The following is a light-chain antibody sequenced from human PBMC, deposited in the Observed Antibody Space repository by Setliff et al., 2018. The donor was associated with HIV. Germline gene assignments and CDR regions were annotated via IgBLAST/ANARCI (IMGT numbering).Light chain of an antibody. CDR2: DNN. CDR3: GTWDSSLSAVL. Sequence: QSVLTQPPSVSAAPGQKVTISCSGSSSNIGNNYVSWYQQLPGSAPKLLIYDNNERPLGIPDRFSGSKSGTSATLGITGLQTGDEADYYCGTWDSSLSAVLFGGGTKVTVL. V-gene: IGLV1-51*01. CDR1: SSNIGNNY. J-gene: IGLJ2*01.